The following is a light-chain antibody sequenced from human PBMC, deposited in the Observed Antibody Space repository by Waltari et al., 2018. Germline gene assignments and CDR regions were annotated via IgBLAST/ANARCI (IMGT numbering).Light chain of an antibody. CDR1: QSISSY. CDR2: AAS. Sequence: IPMTQSPSSLSASVVDSVTITCRASQSISSYLNWYQQKPGKAPKLLIYAASSLQSGVPSRFSGSGSGTDFTLTISSLQPEDFATYYCQQSYSTPYTFGQGTKLEIK. CDR3: QQSYSTPYT. J-gene: IGKJ2*01. V-gene: IGKV1-39*01.